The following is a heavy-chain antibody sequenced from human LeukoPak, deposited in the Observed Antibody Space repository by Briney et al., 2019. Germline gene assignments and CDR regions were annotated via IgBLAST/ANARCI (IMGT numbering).Heavy chain of an antibody. CDR1: GSTFSSYS. Sequence: PGGSLRLSCAASGSTFSSYSMNWGRQAPGKGVGWVSYISVSSGAIYDADSVKGRFTISRDNGRSSVYLQMSNLRAEDTAVYYCARVSGGGPREYLHFWGQGNLVTVSA. D-gene: IGHD2-15*01. CDR3: ARVSGGGPREYLHF. J-gene: IGHJ4*02. CDR2: ISVSSGAI. V-gene: IGHV3-48*01.